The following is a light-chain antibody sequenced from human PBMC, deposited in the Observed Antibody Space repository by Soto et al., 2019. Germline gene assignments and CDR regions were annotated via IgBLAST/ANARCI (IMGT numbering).Light chain of an antibody. CDR1: SSDVGGYNY. Sequence: QSALTQPPSASGSPGQSVTISCTGTSSDVGGYNYVSWYQQHPGKAPKLMIYEVSKRPSGVPDRFSGSKSCNTASLTVSGLQAEDEADYYCSSYAGSNKVVFGGGNKLTVL. CDR3: SSYAGSNKVV. CDR2: EVS. V-gene: IGLV2-8*01. J-gene: IGLJ2*01.